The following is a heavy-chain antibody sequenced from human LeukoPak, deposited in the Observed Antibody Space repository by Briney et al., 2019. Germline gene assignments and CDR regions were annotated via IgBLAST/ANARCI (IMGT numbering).Heavy chain of an antibody. D-gene: IGHD2-2*01. V-gene: IGHV3-30*18. Sequence: GGSLRLSCAASGFTFSSYGMHWVRQAPGKGLEWVAVISYDGGNKYYADSVKGRFTISRDNSKNTLYLQMNSLRAEDTAVYYSAKAQGSSTSPDAFDIWAKGQWSPSLQ. CDR1: GFTFSSYG. CDR3: AKAQGSSTSPDAFDI. CDR2: ISYDGGNK. J-gene: IGHJ3*02.